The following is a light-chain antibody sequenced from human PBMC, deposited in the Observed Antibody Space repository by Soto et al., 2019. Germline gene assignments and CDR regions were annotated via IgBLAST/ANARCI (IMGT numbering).Light chain of an antibody. Sequence: QSVLPQPPSASGTPGQRVTISCSGSSSNIGSYTVNWHQHLPGTAPKLLIYNNTQRPSGVPDRFSGSKSGTSASLAISGLQSEDEADYYCATWDDNLNGLFGGGTQLTVL. J-gene: IGLJ2*01. CDR2: NNT. CDR1: SSNIGSYT. CDR3: ATWDDNLNGL. V-gene: IGLV1-44*01.